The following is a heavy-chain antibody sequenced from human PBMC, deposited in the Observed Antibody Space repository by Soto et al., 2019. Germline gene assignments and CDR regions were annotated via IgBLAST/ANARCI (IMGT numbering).Heavy chain of an antibody. D-gene: IGHD2-8*02. V-gene: IGHV4-34*01. CDR3: ARDKITGLFDY. CDR2: INHSGST. Sequence: SETPSLTFAVYGGSLRGYFLTWIRQPPGTGLEWIGEINHSGSTNYNPSLKSRVTISVDTSKNQFSLKLTSVTAADTAVYYCARDKITGLFDYWGQGTLVTVSS. CDR1: GGSLRGYF. J-gene: IGHJ4*02.